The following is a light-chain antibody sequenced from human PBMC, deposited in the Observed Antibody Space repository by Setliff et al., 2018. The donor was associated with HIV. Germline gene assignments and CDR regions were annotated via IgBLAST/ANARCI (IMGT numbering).Light chain of an antibody. CDR1: SSDVGNYNR. J-gene: IGLJ1*01. CDR3: SSYTSIITFV. CDR2: DVS. Sequence: QSALTQPPSVSGSPGQSVTISCTGTSSDVGNYNRVSWYQQPPGAAPKLIIYDVSNRPSGVPDRFSGSKSGNTASLTISGLQAEDEALYFCSSYTSIITFVFGTGTKV. V-gene: IGLV2-18*02.